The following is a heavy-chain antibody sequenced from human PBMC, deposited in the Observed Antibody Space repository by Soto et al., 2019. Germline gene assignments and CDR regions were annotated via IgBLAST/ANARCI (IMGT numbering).Heavy chain of an antibody. J-gene: IGHJ4*02. CDR2: FNPAKGDT. Sequence: ASVKVSCKASGYTFRRLNLHWVRQAPGKRLEWLGGFNPAKGDTHYAQKSQGRITVTGDTSAITAYMELSSLTSEDTAVYYCATTDQLSADVSGISFSFWGQGTRVTVSS. CDR3: ATTDQLSADVSGISFSF. V-gene: IGHV1-24*01. D-gene: IGHD3-3*02. CDR1: GYTFRRLN.